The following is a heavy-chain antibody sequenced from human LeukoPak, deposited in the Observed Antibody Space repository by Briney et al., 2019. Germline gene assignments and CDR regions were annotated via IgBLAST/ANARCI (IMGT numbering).Heavy chain of an antibody. CDR1: GYTFTSYG. CDR3: ARVKVVVVTAIDAFDI. D-gene: IGHD2-21*02. V-gene: IGHV1-18*01. CDR2: ISAYNGNT. J-gene: IGHJ3*02. Sequence: ASVKVSCKASGYTFTSYGISWVRQAPGQGLEWMGWISAYNGNTNYAQKLQGRVTMTTDTSTSTAYMELRSLRSDDTAVYYCARVKVVVVTAIDAFDIRGQGTMVTVSS.